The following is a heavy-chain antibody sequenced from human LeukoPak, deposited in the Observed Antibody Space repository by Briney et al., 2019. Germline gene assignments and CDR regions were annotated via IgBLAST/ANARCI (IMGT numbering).Heavy chain of an antibody. CDR3: ARDGDIGIDY. J-gene: IGHJ4*02. D-gene: IGHD2-15*01. CDR2: IYGAGIT. V-gene: IGHV3-53*01. Sequence: PGGSLRLSCAASGLTVSSNYMSWVRQAPGKGLEWVSVIYGAGITYYADSVKGRFTISRDNSKNTVYLQMNSLRAEDTALYYCARDGDIGIDYWGQGTLVTVSS. CDR1: GLTVSSNY.